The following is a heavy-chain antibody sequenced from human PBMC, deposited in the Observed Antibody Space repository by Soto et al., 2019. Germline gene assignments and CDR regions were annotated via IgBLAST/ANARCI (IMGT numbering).Heavy chain of an antibody. J-gene: IGHJ3*02. CDR3: ARAQVATGIFYAFDI. V-gene: IGHV4-31*03. D-gene: IGHD5-12*01. Sequence: QVQLQESGPGLVKPSQTLSLTCTVPGGSISGGGYYWSWIRQHPGKGLEWIGYFYYSGSTYYNPSLKSRVTISVDTSKNQFSLKLSSVTAADTAVYYCARAQVATGIFYAFDIWGQGTMVTVSS. CDR1: GGSISGGGYY. CDR2: FYYSGST.